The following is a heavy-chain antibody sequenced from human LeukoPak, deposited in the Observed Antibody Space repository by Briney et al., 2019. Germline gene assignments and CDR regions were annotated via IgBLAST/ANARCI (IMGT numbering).Heavy chain of an antibody. CDR1: GGPPRTHY. D-gene: IGHD2-15*01. CDR3: ARSSVADY. J-gene: IGHJ4*02. V-gene: IGHV4-59*11. CDR2: IYYSGST. Sequence: PSETLSLTCSVSGGPPRTHYWRSIRQPPGKGLEWIGYIYYSGSTNYNPSLKSRVTISVDTSKNQFSLKLSSVTAADTAVYYCARSSVADYWGQGTLVTVSS.